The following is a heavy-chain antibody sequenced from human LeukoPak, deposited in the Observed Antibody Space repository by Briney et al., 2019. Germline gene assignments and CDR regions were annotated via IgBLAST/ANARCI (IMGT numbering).Heavy chain of an antibody. Sequence: GGSLRLSCAASGFTFSSYGMHWVRQAPGKGLEWVAVISYDGSNKYYADSVKGRFTISRDNSKNTLYLQMNSLRAEDTAVYYCAEEGPRYCSGGSCYYLDYWGQGTLVTVSS. J-gene: IGHJ4*02. V-gene: IGHV3-30*18. CDR3: AEEGPRYCSGGSCYYLDY. D-gene: IGHD2-15*01. CDR1: GFTFSSYG. CDR2: ISYDGSNK.